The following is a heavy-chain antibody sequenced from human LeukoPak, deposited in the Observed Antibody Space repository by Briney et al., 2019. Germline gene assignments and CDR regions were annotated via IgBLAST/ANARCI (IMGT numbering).Heavy chain of an antibody. V-gene: IGHV3-15*01. J-gene: IGHJ4*02. D-gene: IGHD5-12*01. CDR3: NKDDSGHDWGH. CDR1: GFLFKNAW. Sequence: GGSLRLSCAASGFLFKNAWMTWVRQAPGKGLEWVGRIKSRADGEKADYAAPVKGRFTISRDDSKNTLYLQMNSLKPEDTAVYYWNKDDSGHDWGHWGQGTLVTVSS. CDR2: IKSRADGEKA.